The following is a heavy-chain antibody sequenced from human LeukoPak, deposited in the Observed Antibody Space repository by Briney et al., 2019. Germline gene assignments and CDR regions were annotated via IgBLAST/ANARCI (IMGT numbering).Heavy chain of an antibody. CDR3: ARHPYYDSSGYYLDY. CDR2: ISSSSSYI. CDR1: GFTFSSYS. V-gene: IGHV3-21*04. Sequence: GGSLRLSCAASGFTFSSYSMNWVRQAPGKGLEWVSSISSSSSYIYYADSVKGRFTISRDNAKNSLYLQMNSLRAEDTAVYYCARHPYYDSSGYYLDYWGQGTLVTVSS. J-gene: IGHJ4*02. D-gene: IGHD3-22*01.